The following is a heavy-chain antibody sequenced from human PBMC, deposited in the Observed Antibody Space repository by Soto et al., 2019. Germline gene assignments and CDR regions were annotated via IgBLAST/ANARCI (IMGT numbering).Heavy chain of an antibody. J-gene: IGHJ6*02. D-gene: IGHD6-13*01. CDR2: INTNTGNP. CDR3: ARDRAAAGILDYYYYYGMDV. Sequence: ASVKVSCKASGYTFTSYAMSWVRQAPGQGLEWMGWINTNTGNPTYAQGFTGRFVFSLDTSVSTAYLQICSLKAEDTAVYYCARDRAAAGILDYYYYYGMDVWGQGTTVTVSS. V-gene: IGHV7-4-1*01. CDR1: GYTFTSYA.